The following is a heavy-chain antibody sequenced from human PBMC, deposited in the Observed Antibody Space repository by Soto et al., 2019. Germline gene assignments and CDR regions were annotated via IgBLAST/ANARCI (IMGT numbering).Heavy chain of an antibody. V-gene: IGHV4-4*02. Sequence: LXLSCAVSAGSISISNWWSWARQPPGKGLEWIGEIYHSGSTNYNPSLKSRVTISVDKSKNQFSLKLSSVTAADTAVYYCARRAVADLNWFDPWGQGDLVTVSS. D-gene: IGHD6-19*01. CDR3: ARRAVADLNWFDP. CDR1: AGSISISNW. CDR2: IYHSGST. J-gene: IGHJ5*02.